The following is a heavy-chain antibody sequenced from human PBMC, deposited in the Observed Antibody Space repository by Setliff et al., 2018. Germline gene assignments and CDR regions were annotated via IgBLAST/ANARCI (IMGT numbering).Heavy chain of an antibody. Sequence: PSETLSPTCTVSGGSISSSSYYWGWIRQHPGKGLEWIGSTYYSGSTYYNPSLKSRVTISVDTSKNQFTLKLSSVTAADTAVYYCARRKSSSGWLNWFDPWGQGTLVTVSS. CDR2: TYYSGST. CDR3: ARRKSSSGWLNWFDP. V-gene: IGHV4-39*06. D-gene: IGHD6-19*01. CDR1: GGSISSSSYY. J-gene: IGHJ5*02.